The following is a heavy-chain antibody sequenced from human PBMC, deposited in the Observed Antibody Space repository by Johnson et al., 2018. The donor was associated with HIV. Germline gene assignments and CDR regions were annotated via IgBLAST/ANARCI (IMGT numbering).Heavy chain of an antibody. Sequence: QVQLVESGGGVVQPGGSLRLSCEASGFTFSSYAMHWVRQAPGKGLEWVAFIRFDGSIEYQSDSVKGRFSISRDNSKYSLFLQMNSLRAEDTAIYYCAKALGELKRYDAFDIWGHGTMVTVSS. CDR1: GFTFSSYA. CDR3: AKALGELKRYDAFDI. V-gene: IGHV3-30*02. J-gene: IGHJ3*02. CDR2: IRFDGSIE. D-gene: IGHD3-10*01.